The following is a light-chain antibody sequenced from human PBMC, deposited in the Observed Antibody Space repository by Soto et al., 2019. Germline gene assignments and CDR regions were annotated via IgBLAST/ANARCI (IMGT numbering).Light chain of an antibody. Sequence: SYELTQPPSVSVSPGPTATLTCSGDKLGDKYTCWYQQKPGQSPVMVIYQHSHRPSGIPERFSGSNLGNTATLTISGTQAMDEAAYYCQAWDSSTDVVFGGGTKLTVL. V-gene: IGLV3-1*01. CDR2: QHS. CDR1: KLGDKY. CDR3: QAWDSSTDVV. J-gene: IGLJ2*01.